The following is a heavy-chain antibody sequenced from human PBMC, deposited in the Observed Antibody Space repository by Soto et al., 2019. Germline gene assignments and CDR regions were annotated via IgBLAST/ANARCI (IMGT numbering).Heavy chain of an antibody. CDR1: GFTFDDYA. CDR2: INWNGGST. Sequence: EEQLVESGGGVVRPGGSLRLSCAASGFTFDDYALTWVRQVPGKGLEWVSGINWNGGSTAYADSAKGRFTISRDNGKNYLYLQMNSLRVEDTALYYCARVRTLVRGLTGHYYGMDVWGQGTTVTVSS. CDR3: ARVRTLVRGLTGHYYGMDV. J-gene: IGHJ6*02. V-gene: IGHV3-20*04. D-gene: IGHD3-10*01.